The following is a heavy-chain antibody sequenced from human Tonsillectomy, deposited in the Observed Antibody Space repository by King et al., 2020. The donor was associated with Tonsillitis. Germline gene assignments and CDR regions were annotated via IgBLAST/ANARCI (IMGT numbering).Heavy chain of an antibody. CDR1: GFTFDDYA. D-gene: IGHD3-10*01. J-gene: IGHJ4*02. CDR3: AKDGFGEFLFFDY. CDR2: ISWNSGNI. Sequence: VQLVESGGGLAQPGRSLRLSCAASGFTFDDYAMHWVRQVPGKGLEWVSSISWNSGNIGYADSVKGRFTISRDNAMSSLYLQMNSLTTEDTALYYCAKDGFGEFLFFDYWGQGTLVTVSS. V-gene: IGHV3-9*01.